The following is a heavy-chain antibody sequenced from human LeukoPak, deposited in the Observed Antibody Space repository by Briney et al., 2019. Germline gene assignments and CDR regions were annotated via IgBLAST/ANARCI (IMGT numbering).Heavy chain of an antibody. CDR2: THSSGNT. CDR1: GGSISSGGYS. D-gene: IGHD6-13*01. J-gene: IGHJ4*02. V-gene: IGHV4-61*03. Sequence: PSETLSLTCAVSGGSISSGGYSWSWIRQPPGKGLEWIAFTHSSGNTGYNPSLKSRVTLSLDTSKNHFSLKVTSMTAADTGVYYCARSLPGAIGAADLWGQGTLVTVSS. CDR3: ARSLPGAIGAADL.